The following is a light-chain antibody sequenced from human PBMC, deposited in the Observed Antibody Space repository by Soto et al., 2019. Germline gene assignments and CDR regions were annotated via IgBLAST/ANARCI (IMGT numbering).Light chain of an antibody. CDR3: QQRSNWPPLT. V-gene: IGKV3-11*01. Sequence: ESVLTQSPATLSLSPGERATLSCRAIQSVSSDFAWYQQKPGQAPRLLIYDASNRATGIPARFSGSVSGTDFTLTIRSLEPEDFAVYYCQQRSNWPPLTFGGGTKVEIK. CDR2: DAS. CDR1: QSVSSD. J-gene: IGKJ4*01.